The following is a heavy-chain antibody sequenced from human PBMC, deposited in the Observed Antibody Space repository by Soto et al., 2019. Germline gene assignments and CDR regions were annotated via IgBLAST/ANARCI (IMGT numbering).Heavy chain of an antibody. V-gene: IGHV4-59*01. Sequence: SETLSLTCTVSGGSISSNYWSWIRQSPGKGLEWVGYILYSGSASYNPSLQSRVTISLDTSKNQISLKPNSVTAADTAVYFCARVAIAVADYWFDPWGQGTLVTVSS. CDR3: ARVAIAVADYWFDP. CDR1: GGSISSNY. CDR2: ILYSGSA. D-gene: IGHD6-19*01. J-gene: IGHJ5*02.